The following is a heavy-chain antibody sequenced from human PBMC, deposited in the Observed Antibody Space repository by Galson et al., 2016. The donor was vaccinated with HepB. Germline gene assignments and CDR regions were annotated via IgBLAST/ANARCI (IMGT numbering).Heavy chain of an antibody. CDR2: IYYSGST. V-gene: IGHV4-31*02. D-gene: IGHD3-3*01. CDR3: ARVGHLDFWSGYYVPPFDY. Sequence: WIWIRQHPGKGLEWIGFIYYSGSTYYNPSLKSRVTISVDTSKNQFSLKLSSVAVADTAVYYCARVGHLDFWSGYYVPPFDYWGQGTLVTVSS. J-gene: IGHJ4*02.